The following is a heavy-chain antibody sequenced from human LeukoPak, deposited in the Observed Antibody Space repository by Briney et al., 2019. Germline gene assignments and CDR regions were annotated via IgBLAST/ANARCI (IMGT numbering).Heavy chain of an antibody. CDR2: INPSGGST. D-gene: IGHD1-1*01. CDR1: GYTFTSYD. V-gene: IGHV1-46*01. J-gene: IGHJ6*03. CDR3: ARGRGTYYMDV. Sequence: GASVKVSRKASGYTFTSYDINWVRQAPGQGLEWMGIINPSGGSTSYAQKFQGRVTMTRDTSTSTAYMELRSLRSDDTAVYYCARGRGTYYMDVWGKGTTVTVSS.